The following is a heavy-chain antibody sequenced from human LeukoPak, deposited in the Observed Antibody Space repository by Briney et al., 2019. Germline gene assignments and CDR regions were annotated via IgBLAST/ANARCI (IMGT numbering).Heavy chain of an antibody. CDR3: AKDQGTRWDYYYYMDV. Sequence: GGSLRLSCAASGFTFSSYAMHWVRQAPGKGLEWVAVISYDGSNKYYADSVKGRFTISRDNSKNTLYLQMNSLRAEDTAVYYCAKDQGTRWDYYYYMDVWGKGTTVTISS. CDR1: GFTFSSYA. V-gene: IGHV3-30*04. CDR2: ISYDGSNK. D-gene: IGHD3-10*01. J-gene: IGHJ6*03.